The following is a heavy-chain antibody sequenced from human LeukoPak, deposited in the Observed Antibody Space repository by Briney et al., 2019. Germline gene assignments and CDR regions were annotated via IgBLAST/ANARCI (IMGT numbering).Heavy chain of an antibody. Sequence: PGRSLRLSCTASGFTFGDYAMSWVRQAPGKGLEWVSSISSSSSYIYYADSVKGRFTISRDNAKNSLYLQMNSLRAEDTAVYYCARSYGEGDYWGQGTLVTVSS. D-gene: IGHD4-17*01. CDR2: ISSSSSYI. J-gene: IGHJ4*02. CDR3: ARSYGEGDY. CDR1: GFTFGDYA. V-gene: IGHV3-21*01.